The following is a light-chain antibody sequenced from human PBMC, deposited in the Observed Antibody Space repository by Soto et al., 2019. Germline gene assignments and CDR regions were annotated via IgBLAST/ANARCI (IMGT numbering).Light chain of an antibody. CDR2: GNK. CDR3: QSYDFSLTGVV. Sequence: QSVLTQPPSVSGAPGQRVAISCIGTSSNIGAHYDVHWYQQLPGTAPKLLIYGNKNRPAGVPDRFSGSKSGTSASLAITGVQAEDEADYYCQSYDFSLTGVVFGGGTKRTVL. J-gene: IGLJ2*01. CDR1: SSNIGAHYD. V-gene: IGLV1-40*01.